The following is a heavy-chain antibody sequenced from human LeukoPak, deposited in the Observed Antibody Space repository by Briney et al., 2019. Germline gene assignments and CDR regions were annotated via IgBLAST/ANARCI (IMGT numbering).Heavy chain of an antibody. J-gene: IGHJ3*02. CDR2: INHSGST. V-gene: IGHV4-34*01. CDR3: VGYCSSTSCSDAFDI. CDR1: GGSFSGYY. Sequence: SETLSLTCAVYGGSFSGYYWSWIRQPPGKGLEWIGEINHSGSTNYNPSLKSRVTIPVDTSKNQFSLKLSSVTAADTAVYYCVGYCSSTSCSDAFDIWGQGTMVSVSS. D-gene: IGHD2-2*01.